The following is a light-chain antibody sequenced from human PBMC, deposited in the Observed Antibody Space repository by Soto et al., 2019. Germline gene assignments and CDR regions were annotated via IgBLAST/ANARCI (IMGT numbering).Light chain of an antibody. CDR3: QQYGSSPST. CDR1: QSVSSRY. J-gene: IGKJ1*01. Sequence: ESVLTQSPGALSLSPGESATLSCRASQSVSSRYVAWYQQQPGQAPRLLIYDVSNRATGIPDRFIGSGSGTDFTLTITRLEPEDFALYYCQQYGSSPSTFGQGTKV. CDR2: DVS. V-gene: IGKV3-20*01.